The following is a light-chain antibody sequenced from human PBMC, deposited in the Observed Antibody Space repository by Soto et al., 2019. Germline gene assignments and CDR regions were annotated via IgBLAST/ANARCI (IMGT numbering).Light chain of an antibody. J-gene: IGKJ2*01. Sequence: EIVLTQSPGTLSLSPGERATLSCRASQSVSNTYLAWYQQKPGQAPRLLIYGASNRATGIPDRFSGSGSGTDFTLTISRLEPEDFAVYYCQQYLGSPPGYPLGQGTKLEIK. CDR1: QSVSNTY. CDR3: QQYLGSPPGYP. CDR2: GAS. V-gene: IGKV3-20*01.